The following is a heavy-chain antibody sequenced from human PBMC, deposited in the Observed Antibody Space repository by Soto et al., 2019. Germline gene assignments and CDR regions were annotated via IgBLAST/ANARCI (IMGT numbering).Heavy chain of an antibody. Sequence: GGSLRLSCAVSGFTFSDYYMTWIRQAPGKGLEWVSYISSSTSHTNYADSVKGRFTISRDNAKNSLFLQMNSLRAEDTAVYYCATRPPGGPYRGVFDYWSQGTLVTVSS. CDR1: GFTFSDYY. CDR2: ISSSTSHT. V-gene: IGHV3-11*03. CDR3: ATRPPGGPYRGVFDY. D-gene: IGHD3-10*01. J-gene: IGHJ4*02.